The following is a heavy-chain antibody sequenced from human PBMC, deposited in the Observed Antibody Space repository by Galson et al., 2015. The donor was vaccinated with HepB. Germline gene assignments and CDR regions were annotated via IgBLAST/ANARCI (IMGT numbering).Heavy chain of an antibody. D-gene: IGHD6-13*01. V-gene: IGHV4-39*02. CDR3: AREDSSSWYPGMDY. J-gene: IGHJ4*02. Sequence: LTCTVSGGSISSSSYYWGWIRQPPGKGLEWIGSIYYSGSTYYNPSLKSRVTISVDTSKNQFSLKLSSVTAADTAVYYCAREDSSSWYPGMDYWGQGTLVTVSS. CDR1: GGSISSSSYY. CDR2: IYYSGST.